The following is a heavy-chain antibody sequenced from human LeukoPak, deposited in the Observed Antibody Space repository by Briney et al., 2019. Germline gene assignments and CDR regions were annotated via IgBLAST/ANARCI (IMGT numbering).Heavy chain of an antibody. CDR3: ARRSRGYSYGRPFLDY. CDR2: IHHSGST. CDR1: GYSISSGYY. Sequence: SETLSLTCTVSGYSISSGYYWGWIRQPPGKGLEWIGSIHHSGSTYYNPSLKSRVTISVDTSKNQFSLKLSSVTAADTAVYYCARRSRGYSYGRPFLDYWGQGTLVTVSS. D-gene: IGHD5-18*01. V-gene: IGHV4-38-2*02. J-gene: IGHJ4*02.